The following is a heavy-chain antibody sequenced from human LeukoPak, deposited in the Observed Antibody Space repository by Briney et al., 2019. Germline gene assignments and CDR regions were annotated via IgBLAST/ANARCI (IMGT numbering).Heavy chain of an antibody. CDR1: GYIFTNYW. CDR2: IYPGDSET. V-gene: IGHV5-51*01. CDR3: VRTLEYCTSSSCPVFDS. Sequence: GESLKISCKGSGYIFTNYWIGWVRQMPGKGLQWMGIIYPGDSETRYGPSFQGQVTISADKSISTAYLQWSSLKASDTAMYYCVRTLEYCTSSSCPVFDSWGQGTLDTVSS. J-gene: IGHJ4*02. D-gene: IGHD2-2*01.